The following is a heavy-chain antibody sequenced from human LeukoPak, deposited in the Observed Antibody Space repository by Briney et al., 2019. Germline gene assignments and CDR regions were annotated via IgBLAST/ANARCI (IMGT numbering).Heavy chain of an antibody. Sequence: GGSLRLSCAASGFIFSSYEMNWVRQAPGKGLEWVSYIHSSGGPIYYADSVKGRFTISRDNSKNTLYLQMNSLRAEDTAVYYCAKAVVTPSPWYYYYMDVWGKGTTVTVSS. CDR2: IHSSGGPI. CDR1: GFIFSSYE. CDR3: AKAVVTPSPWYYYYMDV. D-gene: IGHD4-23*01. V-gene: IGHV3-48*03. J-gene: IGHJ6*03.